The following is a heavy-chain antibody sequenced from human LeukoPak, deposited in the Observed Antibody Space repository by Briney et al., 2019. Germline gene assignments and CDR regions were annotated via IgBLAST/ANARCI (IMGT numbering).Heavy chain of an antibody. CDR2: ISGSGGST. Sequence: GGSLRLSCAASGFTFSSYAMSWVRQAPGKGLEWVSAISGSGGSTYYADSVKGRFTISRDNSKNSLFLQMNSLRAEDTAVYYCARLAGVHDYSNYGQFDYWGQGTLVTVSS. CDR3: ARLAGVHDYSNYGQFDY. J-gene: IGHJ4*02. V-gene: IGHV3-23*01. CDR1: GFTFSSYA. D-gene: IGHD4-11*01.